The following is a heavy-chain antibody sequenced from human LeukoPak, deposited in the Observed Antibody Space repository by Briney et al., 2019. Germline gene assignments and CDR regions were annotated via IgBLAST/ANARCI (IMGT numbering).Heavy chain of an antibody. Sequence: GGSLRLSCAASGFTFSSYEMNWVRQAPGKGLEWVSYISSSGSTIYYADSVKGRFTISRDNAKNSLYLQMNSLRAEDTAVYYCARGIMSHDDYGGNWFDPWGQGTLVTVSS. V-gene: IGHV3-48*03. CDR3: ARGIMSHDDYGGNWFDP. CDR1: GFTFSSYE. D-gene: IGHD4-17*01. CDR2: ISSSGSTI. J-gene: IGHJ5*02.